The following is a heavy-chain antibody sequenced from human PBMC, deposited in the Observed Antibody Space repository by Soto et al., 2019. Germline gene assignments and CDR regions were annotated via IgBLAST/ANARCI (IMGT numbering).Heavy chain of an antibody. J-gene: IGHJ4*02. CDR2: IHSSGTPT. D-gene: IGHD2-8*02. Sequence: GGSVRLSCAASGFILSDYAMTWVRQAPGKGLEWVSPIHSSGTPTSYADSVKGRFTVSRDNSKNTLYLQMNSLRAEDSAVYFCAKDPPRGGTGGAWFDYWGPGTLVTVSS. CDR1: GFILSDYA. V-gene: IGHV3-23*01. CDR3: AKDPPRGGTGGAWFDY.